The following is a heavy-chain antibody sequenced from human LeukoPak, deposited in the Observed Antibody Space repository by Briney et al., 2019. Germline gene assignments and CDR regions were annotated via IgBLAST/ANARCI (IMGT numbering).Heavy chain of an antibody. CDR2: INPNSGGT. J-gene: IGHJ4*02. CDR1: GYTFTGYY. CDR3: ARSVMATVTTKNPFGY. V-gene: IGHV1-2*02. Sequence: GAPGEVSCKASGYTFTGYYMHWVRQAPGHRLEWMGWINPNSGGTNYAQKFQGRVTMTRDTSISTGYMELSRLRSDDTAVYYCARSVMATVTTKNPFGYWGQGTLVTVSS. D-gene: IGHD4-11*01.